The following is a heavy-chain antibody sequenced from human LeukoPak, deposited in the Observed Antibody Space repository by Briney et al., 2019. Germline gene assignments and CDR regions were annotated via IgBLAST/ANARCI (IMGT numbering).Heavy chain of an antibody. CDR1: GFTFSDHY. V-gene: IGHV3-72*01. Sequence: GGSLRLSCVASGFTFSDHYMDWIRQAPGKGLEWVGRTRNKAKSYTTEYAASVKGRFTISRDDSKNSLYLQMNSLKTEDTAVYYCARERDYYYGMDVWGQGTTVTVSS. CDR2: TRNKAKSYTT. CDR3: ARERDYYYGMDV. J-gene: IGHJ6*02.